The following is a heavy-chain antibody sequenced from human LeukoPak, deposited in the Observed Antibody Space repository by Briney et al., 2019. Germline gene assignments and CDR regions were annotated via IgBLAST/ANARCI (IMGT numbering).Heavy chain of an antibody. CDR3: ACSVWGYCSGGSCLGGGRNWFDP. Sequence: KSSETLSLTCTVSGGSVSSGSYYWSWIRQPPGKGLEWIGYIYYSGSTNYNPSLKSRVTISVDTSKNQFSLKLSSVTAADTAVYYCACSVWGYCSGGSCLGGGRNWFDPWGQGTLVTVSS. CDR1: GGSVSSGSYY. CDR2: IYYSGST. D-gene: IGHD2-15*01. V-gene: IGHV4-61*01. J-gene: IGHJ5*02.